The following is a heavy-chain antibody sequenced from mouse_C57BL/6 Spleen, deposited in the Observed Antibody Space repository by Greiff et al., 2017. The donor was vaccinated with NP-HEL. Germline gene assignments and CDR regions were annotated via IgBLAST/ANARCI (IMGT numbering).Heavy chain of an antibody. CDR3: ARYRGSSGFDY. J-gene: IGHJ2*01. D-gene: IGHD1-1*01. CDR1: GFTFTDYY. CDR2: IRNKANGYTT. Sequence: EVKLQESGGGLVQPGGSLSLSCAASGFTFTDYYMSWVRQPPGKALEWLGFIRNKANGYTTEYSASVKGRFTISRDNSQSILYLQMNALRAEDSATYYCARYRGSSGFDYWGQGTTLTVSS. V-gene: IGHV7-3*01.